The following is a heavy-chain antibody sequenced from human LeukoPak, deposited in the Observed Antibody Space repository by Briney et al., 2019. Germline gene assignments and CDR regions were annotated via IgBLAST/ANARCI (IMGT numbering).Heavy chain of an antibody. D-gene: IGHD3-10*01. J-gene: IGHJ6*04. CDR1: GFAFSSYA. V-gene: IGHV3-7*03. Sequence: PGRSLRLSCAASGFAFSSYAMHWVRRAPGKGLGWVANIKEDGSQKYFVDSVKGRFTISRDNAKNSLYLQMNSLRAEDTAVYYCARESRRITMVRGLDMDVWGKGTTVTVSS. CDR3: ARESRRITMVRGLDMDV. CDR2: IKEDGSQK.